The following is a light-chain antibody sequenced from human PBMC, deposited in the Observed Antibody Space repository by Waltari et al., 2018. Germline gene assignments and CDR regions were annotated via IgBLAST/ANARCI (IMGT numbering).Light chain of an antibody. CDR3: ASWDYRLNGIL. J-gene: IGLJ2*01. CDR2: SDN. CDR1: HSNIGSSP. V-gene: IGLV1-44*01. Sequence: QSVMTQSPSASGTPGQRVIISCSVSHSNIGSSPFNWYQQLPGAAPKVLIYSDNRRPSGVPDRFSGSKSGTSASLAITGLQSEDEADYYCASWDYRLNGILFGGGTRLTVL.